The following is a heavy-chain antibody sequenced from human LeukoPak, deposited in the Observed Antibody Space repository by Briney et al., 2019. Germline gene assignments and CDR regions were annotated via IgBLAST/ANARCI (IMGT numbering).Heavy chain of an antibody. CDR2: IYYSGST. V-gene: IGHV4-38-2*02. D-gene: IGHD3-22*01. J-gene: IGHJ3*02. CDR3: ARDLSSDYYDSSGYLYGGAFDI. Sequence: PSETLSLTCTVSGYSISSGYYWGWIRQPPGKGLEWIGSIYYSGSTYYNPSLKSRVTISVDTSKNQFSLKLSSVTAADTAVYYCARDLSSDYYDSSGYLYGGAFDIWGQGTMVTVSS. CDR1: GYSISSGYY.